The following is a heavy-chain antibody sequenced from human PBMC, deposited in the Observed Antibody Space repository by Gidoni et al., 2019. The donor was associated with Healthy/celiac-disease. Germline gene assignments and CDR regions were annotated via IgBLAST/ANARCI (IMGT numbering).Heavy chain of an antibody. CDR2: ISSSSSYI. J-gene: IGHJ4*02. CDR1: VFTFSRYS. D-gene: IGHD3-10*01. V-gene: IGHV3-21*01. Sequence: EVQLVESGGGLVKPGGSLRLSCAASVFTFSRYSMNWVRQAPGKGLEWVSSISSSSSYIYYADSVKGRFTISRDNAKNSLYLQMNSLRAEDTAVYYCARGAMVQGVIGWRPFDYWGQGTLVTVSS. CDR3: ARGAMVQGVIGWRPFDY.